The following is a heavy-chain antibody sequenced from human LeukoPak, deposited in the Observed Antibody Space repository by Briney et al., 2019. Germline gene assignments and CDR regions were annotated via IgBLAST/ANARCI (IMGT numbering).Heavy chain of an antibody. CDR1: GFTVSSNY. CDR3: ARGRDYYDSSGYYSYGMDV. J-gene: IGHJ6*02. D-gene: IGHD3-22*01. Sequence: GGSLGLSCAASGFTVSSNYMSWVRQAPGKGLEWVSVIYSGGSTYYADSVKGRFTISRDNSKNALYLQMNSLRAEDTAVYYCARGRDYYDSSGYYSYGMDVWGQGTTVTVSS. CDR2: IYSGGST. V-gene: IGHV3-53*01.